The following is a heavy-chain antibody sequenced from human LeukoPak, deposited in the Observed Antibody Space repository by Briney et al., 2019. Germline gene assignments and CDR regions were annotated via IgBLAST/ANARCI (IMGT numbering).Heavy chain of an antibody. CDR1: GYTFTSYY. Sequence: ASVKVSCKASGYTFTSYYMHWVRQAPGQGLEWMGIINPSGGSTSYAQKFQGRVTMTRDTSTSTVYMELSSLRSEDTAVYYCARGYYDILTGYYFDAFDIWGQGIMVTVSS. CDR2: INPSGGST. CDR3: ARGYYDILTGYYFDAFDI. D-gene: IGHD3-9*01. J-gene: IGHJ3*02. V-gene: IGHV1-46*01.